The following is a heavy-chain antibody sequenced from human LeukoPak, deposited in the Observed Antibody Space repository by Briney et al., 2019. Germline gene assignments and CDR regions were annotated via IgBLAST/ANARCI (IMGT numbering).Heavy chain of an antibody. V-gene: IGHV3-23*01. D-gene: IGHD6-19*01. J-gene: IGHJ2*01. CDR2: ISGSGGNT. CDR3: AKANGWYGRGYFDL. Sequence: RGGSLRLSWAASGSTFSNYVTSWVRQAPRRGLEWGSGISGSGGNTYYTDSVKGRFTISRDNSKNTLYLETNSLRAEDTAVYYCAKANGWYGRGYFDLWGRGTLVSVSS. CDR1: GSTFSNYV.